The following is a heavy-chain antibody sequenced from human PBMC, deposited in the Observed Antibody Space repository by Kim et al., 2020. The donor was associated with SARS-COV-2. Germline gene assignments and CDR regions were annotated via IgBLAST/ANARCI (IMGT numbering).Heavy chain of an antibody. D-gene: IGHD2-2*02. CDR1: GGSFSSCY. CDR3: ARGRAGVVPAPILGIGQHYNFFLMDV. CDR2: INHSGAI. Sequence: SETLSLTCTVYGGSFSSCYWSWIRQPPGQGQEWIWEINHSGAINHNPSLKRRGTISMDTSKNQFSLKLTSVTAAATGFYYCARGRAGVVPAPILGIGQHYNFFLMDVGGHGTTVTVSS. J-gene: IGHJ6*02. V-gene: IGHV4-34*01.